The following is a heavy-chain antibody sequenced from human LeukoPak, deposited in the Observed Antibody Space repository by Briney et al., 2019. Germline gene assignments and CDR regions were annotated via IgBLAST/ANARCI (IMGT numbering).Heavy chain of an antibody. D-gene: IGHD3-16*02. V-gene: IGHV3-23*01. J-gene: IGHJ5*02. CDR3: ATDHGVSGSYRAFTS. CDR1: GFTFSSYA. CDR2: NSGSGYT. Sequence: PGGSLRLSCAASGFTFSSYAMSWVRQAPGKGLEWVSGNSGSGYTHYADSVKGRFTISRDTSENTLYLQMNSLRAEDTAVYYCATDHGVSGSYRAFTSWGRGTLVTVSS.